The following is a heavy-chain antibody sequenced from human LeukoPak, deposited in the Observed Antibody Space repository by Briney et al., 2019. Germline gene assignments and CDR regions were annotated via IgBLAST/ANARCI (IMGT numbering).Heavy chain of an antibody. CDR1: GYTFTSYG. Sequence: GASVKVSCEASGYTFTSYGISWVRQAPGQGLEWMGWISAYNGNTNYAQKFQGRVTMTRDTSISTAYMELSRLRSDDTAVYYCARDSDPLRGVITYWGQGTLVTVSS. D-gene: IGHD3-10*01. V-gene: IGHV1-18*01. CDR3: ARDSDPLRGVITY. J-gene: IGHJ4*02. CDR2: ISAYNGNT.